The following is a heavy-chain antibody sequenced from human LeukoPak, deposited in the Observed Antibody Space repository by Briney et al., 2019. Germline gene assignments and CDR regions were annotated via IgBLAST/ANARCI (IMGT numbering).Heavy chain of an antibody. CDR3: ARGGVGATSDDAFDI. D-gene: IGHD1-26*01. Sequence: GGSLRLSCAASGFTFSSYSMNWVRQAPGKGLEWVSSISSSSSYIYYADSVKGRFTISRDNAKNSLYLQMNSLRAEDTAVYYCARGGVGATSDDAFDIWGQGTMVPVSS. CDR2: ISSSSSYI. V-gene: IGHV3-21*01. CDR1: GFTFSSYS. J-gene: IGHJ3*02.